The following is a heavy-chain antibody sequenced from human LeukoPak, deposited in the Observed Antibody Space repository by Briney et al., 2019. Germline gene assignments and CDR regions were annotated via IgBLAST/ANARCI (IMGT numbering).Heavy chain of an antibody. CDR3: VRRLVVAGVRAY. Sequence: GGSLRLSCAASGFSFSDYYMSWTRQAPGMGLEWVANIKKDGSAKNYVDSVKGRFTVSRDNAKNSLYLQMNSLRAEDTAVCYCVRRLVVAGVRAYWGQGTLVIVSS. CDR1: GFSFSDYY. V-gene: IGHV3-7*01. J-gene: IGHJ4*02. CDR2: IKKDGSAK. D-gene: IGHD2-15*01.